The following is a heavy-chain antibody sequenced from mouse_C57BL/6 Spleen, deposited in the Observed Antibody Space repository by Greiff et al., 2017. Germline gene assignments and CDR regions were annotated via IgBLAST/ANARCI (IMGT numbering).Heavy chain of an antibody. J-gene: IGHJ2*01. CDR3: ARSGYYGSSYSFDY. CDR1: GYTFTSYW. V-gene: IGHV1-52*01. D-gene: IGHD1-1*01. CDR2: IDPSDSET. Sequence: QVQLQQPGAELVRPGSSVKLSCKASGYTFTSYWMHWVKQRPIQGLEWIGNIDPSDSETHYNQKFKDKATLTVDKSSSTAYMQLSSLTSEDSAVYYCARSGYYGSSYSFDYWGQGTTLTVSS.